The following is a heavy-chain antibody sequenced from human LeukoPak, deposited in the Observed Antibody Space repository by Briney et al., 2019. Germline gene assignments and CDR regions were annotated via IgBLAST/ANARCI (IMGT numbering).Heavy chain of an antibody. CDR2: IIPIFGTA. D-gene: IGHD3-3*01. CDR3: ARSKYYDFWSSYFAHAYYFDY. Sequence: SVRVSCKASGGTFSSYAISWVRQAPGQGLEWMGGIIPIFGTANYAQKFQGRVTITTDESTSTAYMELSSLRSEDTAVYYCARSKYYDFWSSYFAHAYYFDYWGQGTLVTVSS. V-gene: IGHV1-69*05. J-gene: IGHJ4*02. CDR1: GGTFSSYA.